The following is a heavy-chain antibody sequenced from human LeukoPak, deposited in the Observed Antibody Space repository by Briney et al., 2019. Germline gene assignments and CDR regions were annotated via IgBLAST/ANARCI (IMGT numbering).Heavy chain of an antibody. V-gene: IGHV4-31*03. CDR1: GGSISSGGYY. CDR2: IYYSGST. J-gene: IGHJ4*02. Sequence: SETLSLTCTVSGGSISSGGYYWSWIRQHPGKGLEWIGYIYYSGSTYYNPSLKSRVTISVDTSKNQFSLKLSSVTAADTAVYYCASGPSEGSSGYSDYWGQGTLVTVSS. CDR3: ASGPSEGSSGYSDY. D-gene: IGHD3-22*01.